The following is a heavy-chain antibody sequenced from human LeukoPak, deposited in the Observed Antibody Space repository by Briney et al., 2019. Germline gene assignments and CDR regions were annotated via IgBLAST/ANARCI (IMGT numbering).Heavy chain of an antibody. J-gene: IGHJ5*02. D-gene: IGHD1-26*01. CDR1: GGSISSYY. Sequence: SETLSLTCTVSGGSISSYYWSWIRQPAGKGLEWIGRIYTSGSTNYNPSLKSRVTISVDTSKNQFSLKLSSVTAADTAVYYCARENSGSYYLNWFDPWGQGTLVTVSS. CDR2: IYTSGST. V-gene: IGHV4-4*07. CDR3: ARENSGSYYLNWFDP.